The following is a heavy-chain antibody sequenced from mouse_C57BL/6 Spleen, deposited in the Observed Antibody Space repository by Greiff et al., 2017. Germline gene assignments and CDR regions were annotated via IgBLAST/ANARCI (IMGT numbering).Heavy chain of an antibody. V-gene: IGHV1-81*01. D-gene: IGHD2-4*01. CDR3: ARVDDYDSLYYAMDY. J-gene: IGHJ4*01. CDR1: GYTFPSYG. Sequence: QVQLQQSGAELARPGASVKLSCKASGYTFPSYGISWVKQRTGQGLEWIGEIYPRSGNTYYNEKFKGKATLTADKSSSTAYMELRSLTSEDSAVYFCARVDDYDSLYYAMDYWGQGTSVTVSS. CDR2: IYPRSGNT.